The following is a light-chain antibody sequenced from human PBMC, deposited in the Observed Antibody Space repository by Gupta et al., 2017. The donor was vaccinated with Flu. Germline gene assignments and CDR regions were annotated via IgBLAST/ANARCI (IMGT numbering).Light chain of an antibody. CDR3: QQDCISVYT. CDR2: GAS. J-gene: IGKJ2*01. V-gene: IGKV3-20*01. CDR1: QSVKNNL. Sequence: GTLYWSPGEGATRSGMASQSVKNNLLTWYKQKPGQAPRLLIYGASSRATGIPDRFSGSGSGTDFTLTIGRLEPEDFAVYYCQQDCISVYTFGEGTKLEIK.